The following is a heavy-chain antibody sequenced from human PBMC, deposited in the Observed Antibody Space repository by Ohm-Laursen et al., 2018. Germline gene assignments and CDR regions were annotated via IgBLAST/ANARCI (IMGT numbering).Heavy chain of an antibody. CDR1: GFTFSSYA. J-gene: IGHJ2*01. Sequence: SLRLSCTASGFTFSSYAMSWVRQAPGKELEWVSGISGSGDSTYYADSVKGRFTISRDNSKNTLFLQMNSLRVDDTAVYYCAKYVVVAAIRHFDLWGRGTLVTVSS. V-gene: IGHV3-23*01. D-gene: IGHD2-15*01. CDR2: ISGSGDST. CDR3: AKYVVVAAIRHFDL.